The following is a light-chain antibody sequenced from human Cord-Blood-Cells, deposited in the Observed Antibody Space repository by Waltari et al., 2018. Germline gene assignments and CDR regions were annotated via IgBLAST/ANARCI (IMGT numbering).Light chain of an antibody. J-gene: IGKJ2*03. Sequence: DIVMTQSPDSLAVSLGERATINCKSSQSVLYSSNNKNYLAWYQQKPGQPPKLLIYWASSRESGVPARFSGSGSGTAFTLTISSLQAEDVAVYYCQQYYSTPPYSFGQGTKLEIK. CDR2: WAS. CDR1: QSVLYSSNNKNY. V-gene: IGKV4-1*01. CDR3: QQYYSTPPYS.